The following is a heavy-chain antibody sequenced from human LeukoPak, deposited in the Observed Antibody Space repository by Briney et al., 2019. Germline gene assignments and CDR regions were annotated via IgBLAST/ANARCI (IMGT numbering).Heavy chain of an antibody. CDR3: AGLRRGSSWYYFDY. D-gene: IGHD6-13*01. CDR1: GGSVSGHY. CDR2: ISDTGST. V-gene: IGHV4-59*02. J-gene: IGHJ4*02. Sequence: SETLSLTCAVSGGSVSGHYWGWIRQPPGKGLEYIGYISDTGSTNYNPSLRSRLTISVDTSRNQFSLKLNSVAAADTAVYYCAGLRRGSSWYYFDYWGQGTLVTVSS.